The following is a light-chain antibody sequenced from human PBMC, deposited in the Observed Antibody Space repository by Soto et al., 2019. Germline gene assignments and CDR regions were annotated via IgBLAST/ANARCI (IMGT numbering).Light chain of an antibody. V-gene: IGKV3D-20*01. CDR2: DAT. J-gene: IGKJ1*01. CDR3: QQYNSLPWT. Sequence: ENVLTQSPATLSLSPGERATLSCGARQSVSSRFLAWYQQKPGLAPRLLIYDATTRATGIPDRFSGSGSGTDFTLTISRLEPEDFAVYYCQQYNSLPWTFGQGTRVEIK. CDR1: QSVSSRF.